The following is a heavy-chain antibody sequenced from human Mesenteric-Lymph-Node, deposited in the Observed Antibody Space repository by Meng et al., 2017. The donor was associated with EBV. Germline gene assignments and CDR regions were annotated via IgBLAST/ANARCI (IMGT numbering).Heavy chain of an antibody. V-gene: IGHV4-30-4*01. D-gene: IGHD5-24*01. CDR1: GGSISNSDYY. Sequence: QDPRQESGPGLVKPSQTLSLTCTVSGGSISNSDYYWSWIRQPPGKGLEWIGYIYYSGSTYYNPSLKSRVTISVDTSKNQFSLKLNSLTAADTAVYYCARLLGGNYFNNWFDPWGQGTLVTVSS. CDR3: ARLLGGNYFNNWFDP. CDR2: IYYSGST. J-gene: IGHJ5*02.